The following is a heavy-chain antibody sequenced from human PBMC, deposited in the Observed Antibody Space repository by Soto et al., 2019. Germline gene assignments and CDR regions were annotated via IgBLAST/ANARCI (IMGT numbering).Heavy chain of an antibody. V-gene: IGHV1-18*01. CDR1: GYTFTSYG. J-gene: IGHJ3*02. CDR3: ASRGSSTSCRDAFDI. CDR2: ISAYNGNT. D-gene: IGHD2-2*01. Sequence: ASVKVSCKASGYTFTSYGISWVRQAPGQGLEWMGWISAYNGNTNYAQKLQGRVTMTTDTSTSTAYMELRSLRSDDTAVYYCASRGSSTSCRDAFDIWGQGTMVNVSS.